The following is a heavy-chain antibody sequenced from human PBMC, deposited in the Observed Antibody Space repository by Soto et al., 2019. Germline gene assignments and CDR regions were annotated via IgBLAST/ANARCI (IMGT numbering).Heavy chain of an antibody. J-gene: IGHJ6*02. CDR2: IRSKAYGGTT. Sequence: SLRLSCTASGFTFGDYAMSWFRQAPGKGLEWVGFIRSKAYGGTTEYAASVKGRFTISRDDSKSIAYLQMNSLKTEDTAVYYCTRDYDPALRIYCTNGVCYHYYYGMDVWGQGTTVTVSS. D-gene: IGHD2-8*01. CDR1: GFTFGDYA. V-gene: IGHV3-49*03. CDR3: TRDYDPALRIYCTNGVCYHYYYGMDV.